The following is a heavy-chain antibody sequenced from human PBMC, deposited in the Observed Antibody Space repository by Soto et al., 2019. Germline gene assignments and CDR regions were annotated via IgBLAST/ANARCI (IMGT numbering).Heavy chain of an antibody. V-gene: IGHV1-18*01. CDR3: ARDRLHSTSSITFDY. CDR2: MNTYTGNT. Sequence: QVQLVQSGADVREPGASVKLSCKASGYTFTTYAISWLRQAPGQGLEWMGWMNTYTGNTDYPQSPRDRVTMTRDTSTDTAYMELRSLRSDDTAMYYCARDRLHSTSSITFDYWGQGALVTVSS. D-gene: IGHD6-6*01. CDR1: GYTFTTYA. J-gene: IGHJ4*02.